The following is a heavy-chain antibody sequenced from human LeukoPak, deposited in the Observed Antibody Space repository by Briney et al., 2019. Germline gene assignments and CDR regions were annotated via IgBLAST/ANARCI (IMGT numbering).Heavy chain of an antibody. V-gene: IGHV3-66*02. D-gene: IGHD4-17*01. Sequence: PGGSLRLSCAPSGFTVSCNFVRWGRQARGGGLGRVSVIYSGGSTYYADSVKGRFTISIDNSKNTLYLQMNSLRAEDTAVYYCARDWVTTDAFDIWGQGTMVTVSS. CDR1: GFTVSCNF. J-gene: IGHJ3*02. CDR2: IYSGGST. CDR3: ARDWVTTDAFDI.